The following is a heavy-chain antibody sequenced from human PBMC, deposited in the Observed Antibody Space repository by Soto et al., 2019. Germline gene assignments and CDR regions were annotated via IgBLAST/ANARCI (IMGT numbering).Heavy chain of an antibody. CDR3: AHSGYEPYFDY. CDR2: IYYSGST. D-gene: IGHD5-12*01. Sequence: SETLSLTCTVSGGSISSYYWSWIRQPPGKGLEWIGYIYYSGSTNYNPSLKSRVTISVDTSKNQFSLKLSSVTAADTAVYYCAHSGYEPYFDYWGQGTLVTVSS. J-gene: IGHJ4*02. V-gene: IGHV4-59*01. CDR1: GGSISSYY.